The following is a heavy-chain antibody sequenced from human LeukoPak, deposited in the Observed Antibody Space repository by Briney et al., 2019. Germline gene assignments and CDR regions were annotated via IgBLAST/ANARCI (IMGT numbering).Heavy chain of an antibody. CDR2: IYYSGST. D-gene: IGHD6-19*01. CDR3: ARDRYSSGWYGFGYYYYMDV. CDR1: GGSISSYY. J-gene: IGHJ6*03. V-gene: IGHV4-59*12. Sequence: SETLSLTCTVSGGSISSYYWSWIRQPPGKGLEWIGYIYYSGSTNYNPSLKSRVTISVDTSKNQFSLKLSSVTAADTAVYYCARDRYSSGWYGFGYYYYMDVWGKGTTVTVSS.